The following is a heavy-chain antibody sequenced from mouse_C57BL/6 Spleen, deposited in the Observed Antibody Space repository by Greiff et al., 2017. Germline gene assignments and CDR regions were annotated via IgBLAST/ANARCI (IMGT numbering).Heavy chain of an antibody. CDR1: GFTFSSYA. CDR2: ISSGGDYI. D-gene: IGHD1-1*01. Sequence: EVQLVESGEGLVKPGGSLKLSCAASGFTFSSYAMSWVRQTPEKRLEWVAYISSGGDYIYYADTVKGRFTISRDNARNTLYLQMSSLKSEDTAMYYCTRDLTTVVATRAWFAYWGQGTLVTVSA. V-gene: IGHV5-9-1*02. J-gene: IGHJ3*01. CDR3: TRDLTTVVATRAWFAY.